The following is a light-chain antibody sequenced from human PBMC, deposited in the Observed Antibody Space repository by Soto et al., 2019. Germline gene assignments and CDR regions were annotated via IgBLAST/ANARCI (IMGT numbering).Light chain of an antibody. CDR3: QHYNGWPPET. V-gene: IGKV3-15*01. CDR2: DAS. J-gene: IGKJ1*01. CDR1: QSVSSY. Sequence: EIVLTQSPGTLSLSPGERATLSCRASQSVSSYLAWYQQRPGQAPRLLIYDASARAPGIPARFSGSGSGTEFTLTISSLQSEDFAVYYCQHYNGWPPETFGQGTKVDIK.